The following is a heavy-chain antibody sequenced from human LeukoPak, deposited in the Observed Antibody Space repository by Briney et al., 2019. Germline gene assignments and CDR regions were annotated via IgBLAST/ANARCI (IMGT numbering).Heavy chain of an antibody. V-gene: IGHV3-74*01. J-gene: IGHJ4*02. CDR1: GFTFSSYW. Sequence: GSLRLSCAASGFTFSSYWMHWVRQAPGKGLVWVSRINTDGSSTSYADSVKGRFTISRDNAKNTLYLQMNSLRAEDTAVYYCARDPSEFGYGSGSYLDYWGQGTLVTVSS. CDR2: INTDGSST. CDR3: ARDPSEFGYGSGSYLDY. D-gene: IGHD3-10*01.